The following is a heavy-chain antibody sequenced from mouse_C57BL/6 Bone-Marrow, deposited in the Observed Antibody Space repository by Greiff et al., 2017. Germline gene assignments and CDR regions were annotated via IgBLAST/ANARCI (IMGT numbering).Heavy chain of an antibody. CDR2: IYPSDSET. Sequence: QVQLQHPGAELVRPGSSVTLSCKASGYTFTSYWMDWVKQRPGQGLEWIGNIYPSDSETHYNQKFKDKATLTVDKSSRTAYMQLSSLTSEDAAVYYGAVGITTGGYAMDYWGQGTSDSDSS. V-gene: IGHV1-61*01. CDR1: GYTFTSYW. D-gene: IGHD1-1*01. J-gene: IGHJ4*01. CDR3: AVGITTGGYAMDY.